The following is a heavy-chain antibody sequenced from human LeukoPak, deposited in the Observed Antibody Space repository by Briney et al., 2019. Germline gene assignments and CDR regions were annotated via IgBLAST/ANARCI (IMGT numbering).Heavy chain of an antibody. J-gene: IGHJ4*02. D-gene: IGHD1-26*01. CDR1: GFTFSTYS. V-gene: IGHV3-48*02. CDR2: ISSGSSTI. CDR3: ALGEPLDY. Sequence: GGSLRLSCAASGFTFSTYSMTWVRQAPGKRLEWISYISSGSSTIYYADSVKGRFTISRDNAKNSLFLQMISLRDEDTAVYFCALGEPLDYWGQGTLVTVSS.